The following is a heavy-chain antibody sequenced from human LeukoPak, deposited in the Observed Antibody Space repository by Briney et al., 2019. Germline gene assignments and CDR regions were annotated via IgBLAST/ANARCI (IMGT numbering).Heavy chain of an antibody. V-gene: IGHV3-49*04. Sequence: GGSLRLSCTASGFTFGDYAMSWVRQAPGKGLEWVGFIRSKAYGGTTEYAASVKGRFTISRDDSKSIAYLQMNSLKTEDTAVYYCTRGSWHPGYSSGWSPYYYYYYYMDVWGKGTTVTVSS. CDR2: IRSKAYGGTT. CDR1: GFTFGDYA. J-gene: IGHJ6*03. D-gene: IGHD6-19*01. CDR3: TRGSWHPGYSSGWSPYYYYYYYMDV.